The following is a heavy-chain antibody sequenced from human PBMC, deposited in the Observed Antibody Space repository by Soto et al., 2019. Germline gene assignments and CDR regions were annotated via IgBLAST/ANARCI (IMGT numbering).Heavy chain of an antibody. CDR3: ARGRRYYERSGAFEV. D-gene: IGHD3-22*01. V-gene: IGHV1-2*02. Sequence: ASVKVSCKASGYTFTGFYLHWVRQAPGQGLEWMGWINPNTGDSSYAQKFQGRVTMTRDMSISTAYMDLSSLTFDDTAVYYCARGRRYYERSGAFEVWGQGTIVTV. CDR2: INPNTGDS. CDR1: GYTFTGFY. J-gene: IGHJ3*01.